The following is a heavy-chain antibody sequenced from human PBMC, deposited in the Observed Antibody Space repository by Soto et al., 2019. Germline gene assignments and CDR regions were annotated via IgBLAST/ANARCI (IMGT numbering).Heavy chain of an antibody. CDR3: AKDLAVAGTAQGY. J-gene: IGHJ4*02. Sequence: GGSLRLSCTASGFTFSSYGMHWVRQAPGKGLEWVAVISYDGSNKYYADSVKGRFTISRDNSKNTLYLQMNSLRAEDTAVYYCAKDLAVAGTAQGYWGQGTLVTVSS. D-gene: IGHD6-19*01. CDR1: GFTFSSYG. V-gene: IGHV3-30*18. CDR2: ISYDGSNK.